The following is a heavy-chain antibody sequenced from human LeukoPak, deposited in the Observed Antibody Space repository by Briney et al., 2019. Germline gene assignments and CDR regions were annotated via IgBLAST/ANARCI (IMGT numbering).Heavy chain of an antibody. CDR2: FYYSGST. Sequence: SETLSLTCNVSGGSITNYYWAWIRQSPGKRLERIVYFYYSGSTNYNPSLKSRATISIDTSKNQFSLKLRSVTAADTAVYFYATGSSYPPGELDYWGQGSLITVSS. V-gene: IGHV4-59*01. D-gene: IGHD3-22*01. CDR3: ATGSSYPPGELDY. J-gene: IGHJ4*02. CDR1: GGSITNYY.